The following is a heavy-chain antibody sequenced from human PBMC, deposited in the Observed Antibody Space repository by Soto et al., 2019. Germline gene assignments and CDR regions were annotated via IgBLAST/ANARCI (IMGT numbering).Heavy chain of an antibody. Sequence: SETLSLTCSISGDSISNLDYFWAWIRQPPGQALEYIGYIYKSATTYYNPSLRSRVTISVDRSRTQFSLKMSSVTAADTAVYYCARGRVVVPAAVMFNCLDPWGQGALVTVSS. CDR2: IYKSATT. D-gene: IGHD2-2*01. J-gene: IGHJ5*02. CDR1: GDSISNLDYF. V-gene: IGHV4-30-2*01. CDR3: ARGRVVVPAAVMFNCLDP.